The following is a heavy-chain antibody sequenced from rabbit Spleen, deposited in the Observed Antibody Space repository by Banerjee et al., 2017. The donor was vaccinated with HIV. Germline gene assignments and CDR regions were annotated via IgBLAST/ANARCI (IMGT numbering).Heavy chain of an antibody. Sequence: EESGGDLVKPEGSLTLTCTASGFSFIYSYWICWVRQAPGKGLEWIACIYVGSGGGTKYPSWAKGRFTFSKTSSTTVTLQVTSLSAADTATYFCARDLTDVIGWNFNLWGPGTLVTVS. CDR1: GFSFIYSYW. J-gene: IGHJ4*01. D-gene: IGHD1-1*01. CDR2: IYVGSGGGT. CDR3: ARDLTDVIGWNFNL. V-gene: IGHV1S45*01.